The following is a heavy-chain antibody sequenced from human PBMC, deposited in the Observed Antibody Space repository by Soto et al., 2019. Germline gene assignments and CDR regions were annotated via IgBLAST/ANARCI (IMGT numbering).Heavy chain of an antibody. CDR1: GYTLTELS. CDR3: ATFYGDWYYFDY. Sequence: VASVKVSCKVSGYTLTELSMHWVRQAPGKGLEWMGGFDPEDGETIYAQKFQGRVSMTEDTSTDTAYMELSSLRSEDTAVYYCATFYGDWYYFDYWGQGTLVTVSS. D-gene: IGHD4-17*01. V-gene: IGHV1-24*01. CDR2: FDPEDGET. J-gene: IGHJ4*02.